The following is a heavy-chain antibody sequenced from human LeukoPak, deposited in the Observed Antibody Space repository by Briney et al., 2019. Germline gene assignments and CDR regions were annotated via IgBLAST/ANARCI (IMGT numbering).Heavy chain of an antibody. CDR2: ISAYSGNT. CDR1: GYTFTSYG. V-gene: IGHV1-18*01. CDR3: ARSDGYHDSSGKYYFDY. Sequence: GASVKVSCKASGYTFTSYGISWVRQAPGQGLEWMGWISAYSGNTNYAQKLQGRVTMTTDTSTSTAYMELRSLRSDDTAVYYCARSDGYHDSSGKYYFDYWGQGTLVTVSS. D-gene: IGHD3-22*01. J-gene: IGHJ4*02.